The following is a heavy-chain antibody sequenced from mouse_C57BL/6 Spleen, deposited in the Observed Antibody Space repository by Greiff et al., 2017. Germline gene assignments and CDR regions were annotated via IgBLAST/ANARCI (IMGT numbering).Heavy chain of an antibody. CDR1: GYTFTSYW. CDR3: AGLSYYYGSSDWYFDV. CDR2: IHPNSGST. V-gene: IGHV1-64*01. Sequence: QVQLQQSGAEPVKPGASVKLSCKASGYTFTSYWMHWVKQRPGQGLEWIGMIHPNSGSTNYNEKFKSKATLTVDKSSSTAYMQLSSLTSEDSAVYYGAGLSYYYGSSDWYFDVWGTGTTVTVSS. D-gene: IGHD1-1*01. J-gene: IGHJ1*03.